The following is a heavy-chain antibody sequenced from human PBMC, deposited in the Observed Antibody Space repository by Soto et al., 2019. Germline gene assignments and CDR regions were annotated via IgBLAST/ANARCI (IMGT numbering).Heavy chain of an antibody. D-gene: IGHD4-17*01. CDR3: AREPGSGDYSGYCFDS. CDR2: INPTSGGT. V-gene: IGHV1-2*02. CDR1: GYTFAAYY. Sequence: ASVKVSCKTSGYTFAAYYIHWIRQAPGQGLEWMGWINPTSGGTVYAQNFQDRVTMTRDTSIITADMEVRRLNSDDRAVYYCAREPGSGDYSGYCFDSLRQANPVTASS. J-gene: IGHJ4*02.